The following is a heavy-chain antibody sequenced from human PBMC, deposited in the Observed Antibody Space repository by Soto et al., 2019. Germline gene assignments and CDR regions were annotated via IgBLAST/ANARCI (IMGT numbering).Heavy chain of an antibody. CDR2: MNPNCGKT. V-gene: IGHV1-8*01. Sequence: QAQLVQSGAEVKKPGASVKVSCKASGYTCTSYDINWVRQATGQGFEYLGWMNPNCGKTGYVKKFQGRVTMTRDTSMSTAYMERSSLRSEDTAVYYCARGIKYGDYSSWFDPWGPGTLVTVSS. D-gene: IGHD4-17*01. CDR3: ARGIKYGDYSSWFDP. J-gene: IGHJ5*02. CDR1: GYTCTSYD.